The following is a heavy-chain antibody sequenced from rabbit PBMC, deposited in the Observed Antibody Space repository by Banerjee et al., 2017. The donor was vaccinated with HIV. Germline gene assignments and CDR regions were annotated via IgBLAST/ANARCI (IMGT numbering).Heavy chain of an antibody. CDR3: ARELPYGSSGVNYYRLYSFML. V-gene: IGHV1S40*01. J-gene: IGHJ4*01. CDR2: IYTASGGRI. CDR1: GFSFSSTYW. D-gene: IGHD1-1*01. Sequence: QSLEESGGDLVKPGASLTLTCTASGFSFSSTYWICWVRQAPGKGLEWIACIYTASGGRIDYASWAKGRFTISKTSATTVTLQMTSLTAADTATYFCARELPYGSSGVNYYRLYSFMLWGPGPSSPS.